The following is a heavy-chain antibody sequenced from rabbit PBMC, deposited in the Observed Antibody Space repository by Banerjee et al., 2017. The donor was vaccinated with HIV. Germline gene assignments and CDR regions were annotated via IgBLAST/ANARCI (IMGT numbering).Heavy chain of an antibody. CDR2: IYTGSGIA. CDR1: GFSFNNKYV. D-gene: IGHD2-1*01. Sequence: QEQLEESGGGLVQPEGSLTLTCTASGFSFNNKYVMCWVRQAPGKGLEWIACIYTGSGIALNVSWAKGRNTISKTSTTTVTPPTTSMTAADAAAYFCEREETDGVGDLKLWGPGTLVTVS. J-gene: IGHJ4*01. V-gene: IGHV1S45*01. CDR3: EREETDGVGDLKL.